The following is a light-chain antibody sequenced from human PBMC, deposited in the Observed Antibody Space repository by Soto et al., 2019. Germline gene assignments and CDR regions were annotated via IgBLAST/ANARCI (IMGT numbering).Light chain of an antibody. CDR1: QSVSSN. V-gene: IGKV3-15*01. CDR2: GAS. CDR3: QQLHGYPIT. Sequence: EIVMTQSPATLSVSPGEGATLSCRASQSVSSNLTWYQQKPGQAPRLLIYGASTRATGVPARFSGSGSGTHFTLTISSLQPEDFATYYCQQLHGYPITFGQGTRLEIK. J-gene: IGKJ5*01.